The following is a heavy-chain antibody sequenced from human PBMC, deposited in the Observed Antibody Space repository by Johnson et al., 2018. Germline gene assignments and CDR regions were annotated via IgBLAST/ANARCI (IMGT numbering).Heavy chain of an antibody. CDR3: AKERFIVARNPDACCI. V-gene: IGHV3-9*01. Sequence: VQLVESGGGLVQPGRSLRLSCAASGFTFDDYAMHWVRQAPGKGLEWVSGISWNSGSIGYADSVKGRFTISRDNAKNSLYLQMNSLRAEDTALYYCAKERFIVARNPDACCIWGQGTMVTGS. CDR2: ISWNSGSI. CDR1: GFTFDDYA. D-gene: IGHD2-21*01. J-gene: IGHJ3*02.